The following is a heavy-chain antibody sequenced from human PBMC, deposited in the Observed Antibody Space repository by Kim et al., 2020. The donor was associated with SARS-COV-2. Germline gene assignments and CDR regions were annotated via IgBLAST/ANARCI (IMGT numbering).Heavy chain of an antibody. CDR2: ISYDGSNK. CDR1: GFTFSSYA. Sequence: GGSLRLSCAASGFTFSSYAMHWVRQAPGKGLEWVAVISYDGSNKYYADSVKGRFTISRDNSKNTLYLQMNSLRAEDTAVYSCGRDRYYGSGTFDYWGQGTLVTVSS. J-gene: IGHJ4*02. V-gene: IGHV3-30-3*01. CDR3: GRDRYYGSGTFDY. D-gene: IGHD3-10*01.